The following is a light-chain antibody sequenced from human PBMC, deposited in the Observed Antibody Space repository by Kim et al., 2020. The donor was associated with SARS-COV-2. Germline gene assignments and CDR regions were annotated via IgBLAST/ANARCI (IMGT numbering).Light chain of an antibody. V-gene: IGKV3-20*01. CDR3: QQYGSSPYT. Sequence: SPGERATLSCRASQSVSSSYLAWYQQKPGQAPRLLIYGASSRATGIPDRFSGSGSGTDFTLTISRLEPEDFAVYYCQQYGSSPYTFGQGTKLEI. CDR1: QSVSSSY. J-gene: IGKJ2*01. CDR2: GAS.